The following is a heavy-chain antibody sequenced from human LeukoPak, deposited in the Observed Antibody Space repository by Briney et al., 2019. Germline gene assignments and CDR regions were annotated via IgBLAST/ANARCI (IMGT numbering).Heavy chain of an antibody. V-gene: IGHV3-30*02. CDR2: IRYDGSIK. D-gene: IGHD6-19*01. Sequence: GGSLRLSCAASGFTFNSYGMHWVRQAPGKGLDWVAFIRYDGSIKHYADSVKGRFTISRDNSKNTLFPQMNSLRPEDTALYYCGKGSSTSGCPDYWGQGTLVTVSS. CDR3: GKGSSTSGCPDY. J-gene: IGHJ4*02. CDR1: GFTFNSYG.